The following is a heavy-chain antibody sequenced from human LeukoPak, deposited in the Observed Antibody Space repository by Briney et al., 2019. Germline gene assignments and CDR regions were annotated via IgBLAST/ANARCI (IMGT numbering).Heavy chain of an antibody. Sequence: PSETLSLTCAVYGGSISGYYWSWIRQPPGKGLEWIGEINHSGSTNYNPSLKSRVTISVDTSKNQFSLKLSSVTAADTAVYYCASGSHSSGWSLDYWGQGTLVTVSS. D-gene: IGHD6-19*01. CDR3: ASGSHSSGWSLDY. CDR2: INHSGST. V-gene: IGHV4-34*01. CDR1: GGSISGYY. J-gene: IGHJ4*02.